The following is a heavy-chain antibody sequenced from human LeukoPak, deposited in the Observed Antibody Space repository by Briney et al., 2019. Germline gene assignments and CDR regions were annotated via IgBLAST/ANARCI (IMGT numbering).Heavy chain of an antibody. V-gene: IGHV3-15*01. D-gene: IGHD2-2*01. CDR2: IKSKTDGGTT. Sequence: PGGSLRLSCAASGFTFSNYWMSWVRQAPGKGLEWVGRIKSKTDGGTTDYAAPVKGRFTISRDDSKNTLYLQMNSLKTEDTAVYYCTTSPKYCSSTSCYEGEQVDYWGQGTLVTVSS. J-gene: IGHJ4*02. CDR1: GFTFSNYW. CDR3: TTSPKYCSSTSCYEGEQVDY.